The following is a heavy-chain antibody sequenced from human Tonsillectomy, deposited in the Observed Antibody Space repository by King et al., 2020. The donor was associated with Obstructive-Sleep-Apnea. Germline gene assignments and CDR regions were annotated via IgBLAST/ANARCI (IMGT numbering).Heavy chain of an antibody. V-gene: IGHV1-18*01. D-gene: IGHD2-2*01. CDR2: ISAYNGNT. J-gene: IGHJ2*01. CDR1: GYTFTSNG. CDR3: VRDSSPFDI. Sequence: VQLVESGAEVKKPGASVKVSCKASGYTFTSNGISWVRQAPGQGLEWMGWISAYNGNTYYAQKLQDRVTMTTDTSTSTAYMELRRLRSEDTAVYYCVRDSSPFDIWGRGTLVTVSS.